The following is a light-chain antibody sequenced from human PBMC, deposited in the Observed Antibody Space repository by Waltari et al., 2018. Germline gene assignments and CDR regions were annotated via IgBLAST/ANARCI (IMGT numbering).Light chain of an antibody. V-gene: IGLV1-47*01. CDR2: RND. Sequence: QSGLTQPPSTSGTPGQRVTIPCSGSSSNIGRNYVSWYQQVPGTAPKLLISRNDQRPSGVPDRVSGSKSGTSASLAISGLRSEDEADYYCAAWDDSLGSHVVFGGGTKLTVL. J-gene: IGLJ2*01. CDR1: SSNIGRNY. CDR3: AAWDDSLGSHVV.